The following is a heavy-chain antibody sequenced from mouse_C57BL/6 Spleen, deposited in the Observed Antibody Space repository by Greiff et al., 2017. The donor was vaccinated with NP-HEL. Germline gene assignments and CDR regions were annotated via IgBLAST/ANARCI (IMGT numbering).Heavy chain of an antibody. CDR2: INPNNGGT. D-gene: IGHD2-2*01. CDR3: ARGMVTGY. CDR1: GYTFTDYY. V-gene: IGHV1-26*01. Sequence: VQLQQSGPELVKPGASVKISCKASGYTFTDYYMNWVKQSHGKSLEWIGDINPNNGGTSYNQKFKGKATLTVDKSSSTAYMELRSLTSEDSAVYYCARGMVTGYWGQGTTLTVSS. J-gene: IGHJ2*01.